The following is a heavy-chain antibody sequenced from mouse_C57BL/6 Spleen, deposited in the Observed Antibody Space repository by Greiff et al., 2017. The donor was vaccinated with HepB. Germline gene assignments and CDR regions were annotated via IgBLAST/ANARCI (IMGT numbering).Heavy chain of an antibody. CDR3: ARIAHDIDLVDGYSLAMDY. V-gene: IGHV8-12*01. D-gene: IGHD2-3*01. Sequence: QVTLKVSGPGILQSSQTLSLTCSFSGFSLSTSGMGVSWIRQPSGKGLEWLAHIYWDDDKRYNPSLKSRLTISMDTSRNQVFLKITSVDTADTATYYCARIAHDIDLVDGYSLAMDYWGQGTSVTVSS. CDR2: IYWDDDK. CDR1: GFSLSTSGMG. J-gene: IGHJ4*01.